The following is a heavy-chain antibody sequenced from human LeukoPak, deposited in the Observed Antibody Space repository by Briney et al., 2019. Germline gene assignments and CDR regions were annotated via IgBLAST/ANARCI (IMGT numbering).Heavy chain of an antibody. J-gene: IGHJ4*02. CDR1: GFTFSSYW. D-gene: IGHD6-19*01. CDR2: ISSSSPYI. Sequence: PGGSLRLSCAASGFTFSSYWMSWVRQAPGKGLEWVASISSSSPYIYYTDSVKGRFTISRDNAKNSLYLQMNSLRAEDTAVYYCAKDRRPLSGWYGYYFDYWGQGTLVTVSS. V-gene: IGHV3-21*01. CDR3: AKDRRPLSGWYGYYFDY.